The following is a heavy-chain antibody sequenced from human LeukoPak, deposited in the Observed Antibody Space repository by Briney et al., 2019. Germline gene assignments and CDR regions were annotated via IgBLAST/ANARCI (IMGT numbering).Heavy chain of an antibody. Sequence: GASVKLSCKASGYTFTGYNMHLGRQAPGQGLEWMGRVNPNSGGTNYAQKFQGRVTMTRDTSISTAYMELGRLRSDDTAVLYCGRGFYCSSTSCYYWFVPWTGATVVTVSS. CDR1: GYTFTGYN. CDR2: VNPNSGGT. D-gene: IGHD2-2*01. V-gene: IGHV1-2*06. J-gene: IGHJ5*02. CDR3: GRGFYCSSTSCYYWFVP.